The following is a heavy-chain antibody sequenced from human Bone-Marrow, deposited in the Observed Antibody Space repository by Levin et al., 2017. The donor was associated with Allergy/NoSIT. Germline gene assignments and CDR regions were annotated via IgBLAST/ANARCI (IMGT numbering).Heavy chain of an antibody. CDR1: GFTVSSNY. Sequence: GESLKISCAASGFTVSSNYMSWVRQAPGKGLEWVSVIYSGGSTYYADSVKGRFTISRDNSKNTLYLQMNSLRAEDTAVYYCASGLELLSAFDIWGQGTMVTVSS. D-gene: IGHD1-7*01. J-gene: IGHJ3*02. V-gene: IGHV3-53*01. CDR2: IYSGGST. CDR3: ASGLELLSAFDI.